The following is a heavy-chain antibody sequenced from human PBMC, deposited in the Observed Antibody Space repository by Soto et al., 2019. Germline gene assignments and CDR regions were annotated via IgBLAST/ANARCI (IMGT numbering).Heavy chain of an antibody. Sequence: QLQLQESGSGLVKPSQTLSLTCAVSGGSISSGGSSWRWIRQPPGKGLEWIGYIYHSGSTYYNPSPKSRVTISVDRSKNQFSLKLSSVTAADTAVYYCARAGDSSGPVALGYWGQGTLVTVSS. D-gene: IGHD6-19*01. CDR3: ARAGDSSGPVALGY. CDR1: GGSISSGGSS. J-gene: IGHJ4*02. CDR2: IYHSGST. V-gene: IGHV4-30-2*01.